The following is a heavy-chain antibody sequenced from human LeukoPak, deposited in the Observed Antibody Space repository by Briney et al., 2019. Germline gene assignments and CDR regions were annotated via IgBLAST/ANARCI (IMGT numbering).Heavy chain of an antibody. V-gene: IGHV3-30-3*01. CDR3: ARGASTGTTYFDY. CDR2: ISYDGSNK. D-gene: IGHD1-1*01. Sequence: PGRSLRLSCAASGFTFSSYAMHWVRQAPGKGLEWVAVISYDGSNKYYADSVKGRFTISRDNSKNTLYLQMNSLRAEDTAVYYCARGASTGTTYFDYWGQGTLVTASS. J-gene: IGHJ4*02. CDR1: GFTFSSYA.